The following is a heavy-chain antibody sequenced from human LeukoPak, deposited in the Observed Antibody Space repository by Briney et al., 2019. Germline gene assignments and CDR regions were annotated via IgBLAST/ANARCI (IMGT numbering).Heavy chain of an antibody. CDR3: ARAPIPPWYSSGWYFDY. CDR2: TYYRSKWYN. D-gene: IGHD6-19*01. CDR1: GDIVSSNSAA. Sequence: LSQTLSLTCALSGDIVSSNSAAWNWIRQSPSRGLEWRVRTYYRSKWYNDYAVSVKSRITINPDTSKNQFSLQLNSVAPEDTAVYYCARAPIPPWYSSGWYFDYWGQGTLVTVSS. J-gene: IGHJ4*02. V-gene: IGHV6-1*01.